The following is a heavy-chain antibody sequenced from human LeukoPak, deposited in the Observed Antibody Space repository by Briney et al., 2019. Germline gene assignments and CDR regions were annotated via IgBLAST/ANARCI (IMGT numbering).Heavy chain of an antibody. D-gene: IGHD3-16*01. V-gene: IGHV3-21*05. CDR2: ISSSSSYI. CDR1: GFTFSSYE. CDR3: ARDDRTLRHDY. J-gene: IGHJ4*02. Sequence: GGSLRLSCAASGFTFSSYEMNWVRQAPGKGLEWVSYISSSSSYIYYADSVKGRFTISRDNAKNSLYLQMNSLRAEDTAVYYCARDDRTLRHDYWGQGTLVTVSS.